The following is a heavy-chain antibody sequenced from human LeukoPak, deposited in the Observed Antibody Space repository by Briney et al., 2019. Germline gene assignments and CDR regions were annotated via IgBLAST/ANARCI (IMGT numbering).Heavy chain of an antibody. D-gene: IGHD6-19*01. CDR3: ARGTPQWLVRGGLDY. CDR1: GGSISSSSYY. J-gene: IGHJ4*02. Sequence: SETLSLTCTVSGGSISSSSYYWGWIRQPPGEGLEWVGGIYYSGSTYYNPSLKSRVTISVDTSKNQSSLKLSSVTAADTAVYYCARGTPQWLVRGGLDYWGQGTLVTVSS. V-gene: IGHV4-39*07. CDR2: IYYSGST.